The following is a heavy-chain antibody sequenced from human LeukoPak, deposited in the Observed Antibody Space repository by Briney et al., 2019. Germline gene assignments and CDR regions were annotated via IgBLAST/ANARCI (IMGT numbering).Heavy chain of an antibody. CDR1: GFTFSNSW. J-gene: IGHJ4*02. Sequence: GGSLRLSCAASGFTFSNSWMHWVRQAPGKGLLWVSRINTDGTSTNYADSVKGRFTISRDNAKDALYLQMNSLRAEDTAVYYCVRGLVVANEYWGPGTLVTVSS. CDR3: VRGLVVANEY. D-gene: IGHD2-15*01. V-gene: IGHV3-74*01. CDR2: INTDGTST.